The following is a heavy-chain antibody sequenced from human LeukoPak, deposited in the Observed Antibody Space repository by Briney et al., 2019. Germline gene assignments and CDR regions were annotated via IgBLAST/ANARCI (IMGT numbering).Heavy chain of an antibody. J-gene: IGHJ4*02. CDR1: GXTFSSYS. Sequence: PGGSLRLSCAASGXTFSSYSMNWVRQAPGKGREWVSSISSSSTFISYADSVKGRFTISRDNAKNSLYLQMNSLTAEDTAVYYCARDRSVAGTVDYWGQGTLVTVSS. CDR3: ARDRSVAGTVDY. D-gene: IGHD6-19*01. CDR2: ISSSSTFI. V-gene: IGHV3-21*01.